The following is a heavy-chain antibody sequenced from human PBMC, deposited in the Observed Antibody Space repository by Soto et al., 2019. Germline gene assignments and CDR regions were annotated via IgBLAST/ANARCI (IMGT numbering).Heavy chain of an antibody. V-gene: IGHV1-18*01. J-gene: IGHJ3*02. CDR3: ARDHRGGTDAFDI. D-gene: IGHD2-15*01. CDR1: GYTFTSFG. CDR2: ISAYNGNT. Sequence: QVQLVQSGAEVKKPGASVKVSCKASGYTFTSFGISWVRQAPGQGLEWMGWISAYNGNTNYAENLQGRVTMTTDTSTITAYMELRSLRSEDTAVYYCARDHRGGTDAFDIWGQGTMVTVSS.